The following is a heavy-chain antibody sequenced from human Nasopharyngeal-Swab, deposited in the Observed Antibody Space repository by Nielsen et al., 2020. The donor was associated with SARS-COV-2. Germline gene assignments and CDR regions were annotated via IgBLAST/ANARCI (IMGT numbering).Heavy chain of an antibody. J-gene: IGHJ6*03. V-gene: IGHV1-2*04. CDR1: GYTFTGYY. Sequence: ASVKVSCKASGYTFTGYYMHWVRQAPGQGLEWMGWINPNSGGTNYAQKLQGWVTRTRDTSISTAYMELSRLRSDDTAVYYCARGPYYDFWSGYSSYYYMNVWGKGTTVTVSS. CDR3: ARGPYYDFWSGYSSYYYMNV. D-gene: IGHD3-3*01. CDR2: INPNSGGT.